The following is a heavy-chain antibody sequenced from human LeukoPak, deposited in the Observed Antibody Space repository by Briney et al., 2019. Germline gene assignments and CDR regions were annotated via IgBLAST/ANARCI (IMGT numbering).Heavy chain of an antibody. V-gene: IGHV3-15*01. J-gene: IGHJ4*02. D-gene: IGHD6-13*01. Sequence: GGSLRLSCAAAGFTFGNAWMTWVRQAPGKGLEWVGRIKSKTDGGTTDYAAPVKGRFTISRDDSKDTLYLQTNSLKTDDTAVYYCATSSYSSKWLIDYRGQGTLVTIFS. CDR1: GFTFGNAW. CDR3: ATSSYSSKWLIDY. CDR2: IKSKTDGGTT.